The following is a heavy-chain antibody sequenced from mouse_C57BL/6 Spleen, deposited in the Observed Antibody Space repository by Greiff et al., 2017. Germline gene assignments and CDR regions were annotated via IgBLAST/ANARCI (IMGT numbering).Heavy chain of an antibody. V-gene: IGHV1-59*01. Sequence: QVQLQQPGAELVRPGTSVKLSCKASGYTFTSYWMHWVKQRPGQGLEWIGVIDPSDSYTNYNQKFKGKATLTVDTSSSTAYMQLSSLTSEDSAVYYCAKGGRGSNWGPFDYGGQGTTLTVSS. J-gene: IGHJ2*01. D-gene: IGHD4-1*01. CDR2: IDPSDSYT. CDR3: AKGGRGSNWGPFDY. CDR1: GYTFTSYW.